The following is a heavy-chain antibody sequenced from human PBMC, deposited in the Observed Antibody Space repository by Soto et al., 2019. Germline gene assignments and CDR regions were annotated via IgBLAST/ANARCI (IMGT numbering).Heavy chain of an antibody. D-gene: IGHD3-16*01. CDR3: AHTYPPAFDI. Sequence: QITLKESGPTLVKPTQTLTLTCTFSGFSLTTNKVGVGWVRQPPGKALEWLALLYWDDDKRYSPSLNNRLTITKDTSKNQVVLTMTNMDPVDTATYYCAHTYPPAFDIWGQGTMVTVSS. CDR1: GFSLTTNKVG. V-gene: IGHV2-5*02. CDR2: LYWDDDK. J-gene: IGHJ3*02.